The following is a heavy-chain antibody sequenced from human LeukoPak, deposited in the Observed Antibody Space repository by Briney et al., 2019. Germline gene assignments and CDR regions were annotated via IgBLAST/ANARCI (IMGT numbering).Heavy chain of an antibody. Sequence: PSETLSLTCTVSGGSISSSSYYWGWIRQPPRKGLEWIGSIYYSGSTYYNPSLKSRVTISVDTSKNQFSLKLSSVTAADTAVYYCARDRSLQQFEHQPFDYWGQGTLVTVSS. CDR3: ARDRSLQQFEHQPFDY. CDR1: GGSISSSSYY. D-gene: IGHD1/OR15-1a*01. J-gene: IGHJ4*02. CDR2: IYYSGST. V-gene: IGHV4-39*07.